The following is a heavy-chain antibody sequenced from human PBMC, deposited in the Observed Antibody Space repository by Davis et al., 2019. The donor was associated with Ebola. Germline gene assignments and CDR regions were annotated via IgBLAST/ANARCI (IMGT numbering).Heavy chain of an antibody. CDR1: GGSFSGYY. J-gene: IGHJ4*02. CDR2: INHSGST. V-gene: IGHV4-34*01. D-gene: IGHD5-12*01. CDR3: GSLRGYSGYELDY. Sequence: SETLSLTCAVYGGSFSGYYWSWIRQPPGKGLEWIGEINHSGSTNYNPSLKSRVTISVDTSKNQFSLKLRSVTAADTAVYYWGSLRGYSGYELDYWGQGTLVTVPS.